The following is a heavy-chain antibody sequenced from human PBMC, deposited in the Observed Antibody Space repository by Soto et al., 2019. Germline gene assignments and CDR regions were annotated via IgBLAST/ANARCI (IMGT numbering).Heavy chain of an antibody. V-gene: IGHV4-61*01. CDR3: ARVNYRSSSSCYWLDY. CDR2: FDSAGST. D-gene: IGHD2-2*01. J-gene: IGHJ4*02. Sequence: PSETLSLTCFVSGGSVSTDTYYWSWIRQPPGKGLEWIGYFDSAGSTNYNPSLKSRVTISVDTSKNQFSLKLSSVTAADTAVYFCARVNYRSSSSCYWLDYWGKGTLVTASS. CDR1: GGSVSTDTYY.